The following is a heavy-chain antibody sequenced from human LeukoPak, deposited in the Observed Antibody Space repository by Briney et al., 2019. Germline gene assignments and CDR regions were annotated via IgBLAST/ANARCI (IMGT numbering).Heavy chain of an antibody. CDR1: GGTFSSYA. J-gene: IGHJ3*02. D-gene: IGHD3-10*01. CDR2: IIPIFGTA. Sequence: SVKVSCKASGGTFSSYAISWVRQAPGQGLEWMGGIIPIFGTANYAQKFQGRVTITADESTSTAYMELSSLRSEDTAVYYCARDMGSYGEDAFDIWGQGTMVTVSS. V-gene: IGHV1-69*13. CDR3: ARDMGSYGEDAFDI.